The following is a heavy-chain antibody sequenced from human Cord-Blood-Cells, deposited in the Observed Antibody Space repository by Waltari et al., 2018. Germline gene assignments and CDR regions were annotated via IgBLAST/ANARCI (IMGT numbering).Heavy chain of an antibody. CDR3: ARVNWGSGNYFDY. D-gene: IGHD7-27*01. CDR2: ISSSSSYI. J-gene: IGHJ4*02. CDR1: GLPFRSYS. Sequence: EVQLVESGGGLVKPGGSLSLSCAASGLPFRSYSMHWVRQAPGKGLEWVSSISSSSSYIYYADSVKGRFTISRDNAKNSLYLQMNSLRAEDTAVYYCARVNWGSGNYFDYWGQGTLVTVSS. V-gene: IGHV3-21*01.